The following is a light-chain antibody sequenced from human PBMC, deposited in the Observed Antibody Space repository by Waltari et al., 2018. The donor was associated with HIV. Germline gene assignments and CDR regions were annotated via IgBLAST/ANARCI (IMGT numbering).Light chain of an antibody. CDR1: NRDVGGYNY. V-gene: IGLV2-11*01. J-gene: IGLJ2*01. Sequence: QSALTQPRSVSGSPGQSVTISCTRTNRDVGGYNYVYWYQQHPGKAPKLMIYDVTKRPSGVPDRFSGSKSGNTASLTISGLQAEDEADYYCCSYAGSYTFVFGGGTKVTVL. CDR2: DVT. CDR3: CSYAGSYTFV.